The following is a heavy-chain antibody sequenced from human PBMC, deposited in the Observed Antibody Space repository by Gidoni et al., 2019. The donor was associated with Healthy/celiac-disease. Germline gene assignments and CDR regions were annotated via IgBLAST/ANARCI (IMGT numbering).Heavy chain of an antibody. V-gene: IGHV4-59*01. J-gene: IGHJ2*01. Sequence: QVQLPVSGPGLVKPSETLSLTCTVPGGSISSYYWSWIRQPPGKGLEWIGYIYYSWSTNYNPSLKSRVTISVDTSKNQFSLKLSSVTAADTAVYYCARGEAAARQWPLSYWYFDLWGRGTLVTVSS. CDR2: IYYSWST. D-gene: IGHD6-13*01. CDR1: GGSISSYY. CDR3: ARGEAAARQWPLSYWYFDL.